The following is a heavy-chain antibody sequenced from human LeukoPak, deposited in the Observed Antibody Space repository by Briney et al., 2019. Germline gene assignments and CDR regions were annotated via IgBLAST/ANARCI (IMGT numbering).Heavy chain of an antibody. Sequence: PSETLSLTCTVSGNSISSYNYYWSWIRQPPGKGLEWIGEINHSGSTNYNPSLKSRVTISVDTSKNQFSLKLSSVTAADTAVYYCARKRAARGKNYYYYMDVWGKGTTVTVSS. CDR2: INHSGST. CDR1: GNSISSYNYY. V-gene: IGHV4-39*07. D-gene: IGHD3-10*01. CDR3: ARKRAARGKNYYYYMDV. J-gene: IGHJ6*03.